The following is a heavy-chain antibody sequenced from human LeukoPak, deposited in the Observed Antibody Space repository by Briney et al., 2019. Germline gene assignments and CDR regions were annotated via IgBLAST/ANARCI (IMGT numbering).Heavy chain of an antibody. J-gene: IGHJ4*02. CDR1: GFTFRSHS. CDR2: IHSGDSTT. CDR3: AIIGYNWRLDY. V-gene: IGHV3-48*04. D-gene: IGHD1-1*01. Sequence: GGSLRLSCAASGFTFRSHSMNWVRQAPGKGVEWISYIHSGDSTTYYADSVKGRFTISRDNAKNSLYLQMNSLGAEDTAIYYCAIIGYNWRLDYWGQGILVTVSS.